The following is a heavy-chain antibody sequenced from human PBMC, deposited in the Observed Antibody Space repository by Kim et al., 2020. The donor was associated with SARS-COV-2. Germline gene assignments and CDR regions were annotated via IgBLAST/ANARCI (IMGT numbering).Heavy chain of an antibody. CDR3: VRVRLVSLSSEVALTGRLCDY. V-gene: IGHV3-72*01. CDR2: TRNKANRYST. Sequence: GGSLRLSCAASGFTFSDHYMDWVRQAPGKGLEWVGRTRNKANRYSTEYAASVKGRFTISRDDSKNSLYLQMNSLKTEDTAVYYCVRVRLVSLSSEVALTGRLCDYWGQGTLVTVSS. CDR1: GFTFSDHY. D-gene: IGHD3-9*01. J-gene: IGHJ4*02.